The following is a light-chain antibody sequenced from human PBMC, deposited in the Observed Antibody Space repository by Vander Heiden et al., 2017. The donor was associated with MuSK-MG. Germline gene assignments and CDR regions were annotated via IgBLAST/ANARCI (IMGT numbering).Light chain of an antibody. CDR2: KAS. J-gene: IGKJ2*01. V-gene: IGKV1-5*03. Sequence: DIQMTYSTSTLSASVGDRVTITCRASQDISIWVAWYQQKPGKAPNLLIYKASDLESGVPSRFGGSGSGTEFTLTISSLQPDDFATYYCQQYNTYPYTFGQGTKLEIK. CDR3: QQYNTYPYT. CDR1: QDISIW.